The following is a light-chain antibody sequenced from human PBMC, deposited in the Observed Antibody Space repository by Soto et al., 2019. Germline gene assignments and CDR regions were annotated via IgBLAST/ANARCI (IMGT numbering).Light chain of an antibody. V-gene: IGLV1-40*01. CDR2: GNS. Sequence: QSVLTQPPSVSGAPGQRVTISCTGSSSNIGAGYDVHWYRQLPGTAPKLLIYGNSNRPSGVPDRFSGSKSGTSASLAITGLQAEDEADYYCQSYDSSLSGSSVFGTGTKVTVL. CDR1: SSNIGAGYD. J-gene: IGLJ1*01. CDR3: QSYDSSLSGSSV.